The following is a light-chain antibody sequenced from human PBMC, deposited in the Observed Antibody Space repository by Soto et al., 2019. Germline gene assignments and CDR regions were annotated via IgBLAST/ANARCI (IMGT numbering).Light chain of an antibody. V-gene: IGKV3-15*01. J-gene: IGKJ5*01. CDR3: QQYNNWPPT. CDR2: GAS. Sequence: EIVMTQSPATLSVSPGERATLSCRASQSVNNNLAWYQQKPGHAPRLLIYGASTRATGIPARFSGSGSGTEFTLTISSLQSEDFAVYYCQQYNNWPPTFGQGTRLEI. CDR1: QSVNNN.